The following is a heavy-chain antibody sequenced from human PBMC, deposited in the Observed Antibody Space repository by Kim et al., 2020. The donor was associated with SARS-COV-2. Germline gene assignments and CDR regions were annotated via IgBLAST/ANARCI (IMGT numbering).Heavy chain of an antibody. CDR1: GFTFGDYA. Sequence: GGSLRLSCAASGFTFGDYAMHWVRQAPGKGLEWVSGINWNSDQIGYSDSVKGRFTISRDNAKNSLYLQMNSLRPEDSALYYCARGGPGSKQLGTGDYWGQGTLVTVSS. J-gene: IGHJ4*02. CDR3: ARGGPGSKQLGTGDY. D-gene: IGHD2-21*02. CDR2: INWNSDQI. V-gene: IGHV3-9*01.